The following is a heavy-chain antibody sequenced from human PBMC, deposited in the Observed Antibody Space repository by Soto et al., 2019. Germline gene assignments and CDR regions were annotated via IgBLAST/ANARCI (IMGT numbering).Heavy chain of an antibody. CDR2: IIPILGIA. D-gene: IGHD6-13*01. V-gene: IGHV1-69*02. CDR1: GGTFSSCT. J-gene: IGHJ4*02. Sequence: QVQLVQSGAEVKKPGSSVKVAFKACGGTFSSCTISWVRRAHGLGLEWMGRIIPILGIANYAQKFQGRVTITADKSTSTAYMELSSLRSEDTAVYYCASGEYSSSWYGFYWGQGTLVTVSS. CDR3: ASGEYSSSWYGFY.